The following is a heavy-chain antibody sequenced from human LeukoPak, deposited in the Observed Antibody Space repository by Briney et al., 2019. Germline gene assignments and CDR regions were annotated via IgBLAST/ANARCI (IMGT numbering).Heavy chain of an antibody. CDR3: AKGGEGFYYYYYGMDV. CDR2: ISGSGSAM. Sequence: GQSLRLSCEASGFTFGDDYMSWIRQAPGKGLEWLSYISGSGSAMFYADSVTGRFTISRDNAKNTLYLQMSSLRAEDTAVYYCAKGGEGFYYYYYGMDVWGQGTTVTVSS. J-gene: IGHJ6*02. V-gene: IGHV3-11*04. D-gene: IGHD3-16*01. CDR1: GFTFGDDY.